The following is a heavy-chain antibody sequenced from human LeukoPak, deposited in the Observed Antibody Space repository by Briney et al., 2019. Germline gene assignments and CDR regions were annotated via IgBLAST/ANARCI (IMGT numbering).Heavy chain of an antibody. Sequence: SETLSLTCAVYGGSFSGYYWSWIRQPPGKGLEWIGGINHSGSTNYNPSLKSRVTISVDTSKNQFSLKLSSVTAADTAVYYCARHEGYCSGGSCSLGYMDVWGKGTTVTISS. CDR2: INHSGST. CDR3: ARHEGYCSGGSCSLGYMDV. J-gene: IGHJ6*03. V-gene: IGHV4-34*01. CDR1: GGSFSGYY. D-gene: IGHD2-15*01.